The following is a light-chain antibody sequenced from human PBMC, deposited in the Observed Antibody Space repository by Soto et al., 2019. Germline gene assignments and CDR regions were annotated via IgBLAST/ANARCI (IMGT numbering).Light chain of an antibody. V-gene: IGLV3-9*01. CDR2: RDA. CDR1: DIGSTN. CDR3: QVWHSSTVV. Sequence: SYELTQSLSVSVALGQTAKITCGGNDIGSTNVHWYQQKPVQAPVLVIYRDAIRPSGIPERFSGSNSGNTATLTIGRAQAGDEAHYYCQVWHSSTVVFGGGTKLTVL. J-gene: IGLJ2*01.